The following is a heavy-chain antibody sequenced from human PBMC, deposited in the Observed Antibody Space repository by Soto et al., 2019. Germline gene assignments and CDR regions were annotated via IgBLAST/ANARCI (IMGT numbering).Heavy chain of an antibody. CDR3: ARDPSDCSSTSCWGYYALDV. D-gene: IGHD2-2*01. Sequence: GGSLRLSCAASGFTFSTYSMNWVRQAPGKGLEWVSSISSSGTYIHYADSLKGRFTIPRDNAKNSLYLQMISLRAEDTAVYYCARDPSDCSSTSCWGYYALDVWGQGTTVTVS. CDR2: ISSSGTYI. V-gene: IGHV3-21*01. J-gene: IGHJ6*02. CDR1: GFTFSTYS.